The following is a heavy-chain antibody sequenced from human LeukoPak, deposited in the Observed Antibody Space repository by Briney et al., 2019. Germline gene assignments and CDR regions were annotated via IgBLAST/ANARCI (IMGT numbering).Heavy chain of an antibody. CDR1: GGSISSYY. V-gene: IGHV4-59*08. CDR2: IYYSGST. CDR3: ARRPPYGSGTYSDY. Sequence: SETLSLTCTVSGGSISSYYWSWIRQPPGKGLEWIGYIYYSGSTNYNPSLKSRVTISVDTSKNQFSLKLSSVTAADTAVYYCARRPPYGSGTYSDYWGQGTLVTVSS. J-gene: IGHJ4*02. D-gene: IGHD3-10*01.